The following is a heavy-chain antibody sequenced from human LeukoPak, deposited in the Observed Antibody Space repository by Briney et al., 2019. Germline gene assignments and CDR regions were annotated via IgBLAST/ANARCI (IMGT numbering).Heavy chain of an antibody. V-gene: IGHV4-4*07. D-gene: IGHD3-10*01. CDR2: IYTSGST. Sequence: ASETLSLTCTVSGGSISNYYWNWIRQPPGKGLEWIGRIYTSGSTNYNPSLKSRVTMSVDTSKNQFSLKLSSVTAADTAVYYCARDLLWFGELNWFDPWGQGTLVTVSS. CDR1: GGSISNYY. CDR3: ARDLLWFGELNWFDP. J-gene: IGHJ5*02.